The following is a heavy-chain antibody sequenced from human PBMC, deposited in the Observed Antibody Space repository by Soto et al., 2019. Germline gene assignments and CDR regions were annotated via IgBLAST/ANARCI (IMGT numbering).Heavy chain of an antibody. CDR3: ARVYGMDV. Sequence: EVQLVESGGGLVQPGESLRLSCAASGFAFSSYWMYWVRQAPGKGLMWVSRISGDGSSTSYADSVKGRFTISSDNAKNTLYLQMNSLRAEDTAVYYCARVYGMDVWGQGTTVTVSS. CDR2: ISGDGSST. J-gene: IGHJ6*02. V-gene: IGHV3-74*01. CDR1: GFAFSSYW.